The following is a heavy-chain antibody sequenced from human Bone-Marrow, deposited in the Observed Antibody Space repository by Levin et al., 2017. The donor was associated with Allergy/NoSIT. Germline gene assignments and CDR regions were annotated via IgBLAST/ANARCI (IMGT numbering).Heavy chain of an antibody. J-gene: IGHJ5*02. V-gene: IGHV1-18*01. CDR1: GYTFTDYG. CDR3: ARDPHSTNWYDH. Sequence: GESLKISCKASGYTFTDYGISWVRQAPGQGLEWMGWSSAHNGNTNYAQKFQGRVAMNIDSSTNTAYLDLWSLTSNDPAVYYCARDPHSTNWYDHWGQGTLVTVSS. CDR2: SSAHNGNT. D-gene: IGHD2/OR15-2a*01.